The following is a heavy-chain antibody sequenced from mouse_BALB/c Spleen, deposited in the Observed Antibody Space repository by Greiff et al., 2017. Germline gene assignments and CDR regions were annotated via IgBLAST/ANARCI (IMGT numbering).Heavy chain of an antibody. V-gene: IGHV3-2*02. CDR2: ISYSGST. CDR3: ASGVYYFDY. Sequence: EVKLLESGPGLVKPSQSLSLTCTVTGYSITSDYAWNWIRQFPGNKLEWMGYISYSGSTSYNPSLKSRISITRDTSKNQFFLQLNSVTTEDTATYYCASGVYYFDYWGQGTTLTVSS. J-gene: IGHJ2*01. CDR1: GYSITSDYA.